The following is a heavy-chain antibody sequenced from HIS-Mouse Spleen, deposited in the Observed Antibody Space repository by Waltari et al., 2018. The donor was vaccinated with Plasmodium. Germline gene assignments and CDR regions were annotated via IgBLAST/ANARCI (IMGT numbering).Heavy chain of an antibody. Sequence: EVQLVESGGGLAKPGGSLRLSCAASGFTFSSYSRNWVGQAPGKGLEWVSSISSSSSYIYYADSVKGRFTISRDNAKNSLYLQMNSLRAEDTAVYYCAREDILTGYYNDYWYFDLWGRGTLVTVSS. CDR1: GFTFSSYS. V-gene: IGHV3-21*01. CDR2: ISSSSSYI. J-gene: IGHJ2*01. D-gene: IGHD3-9*01. CDR3: AREDILTGYYNDYWYFDL.